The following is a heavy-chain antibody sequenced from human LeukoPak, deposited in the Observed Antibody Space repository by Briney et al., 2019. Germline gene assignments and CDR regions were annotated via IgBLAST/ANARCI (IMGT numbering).Heavy chain of an antibody. Sequence: GGSLRLSCAASGFTFTTYWMSWVRQAPGKGLEWMANIKQDGSEKYYVDSVKGRFTISRDNAKNSLYLQMNSLRAEDTAVYYCVRDRYDILTGYNDAFDIWAQGTMVTVSS. CDR2: IKQDGSEK. CDR1: GFTFTTYW. V-gene: IGHV3-7*01. D-gene: IGHD3-9*01. J-gene: IGHJ3*02. CDR3: VRDRYDILTGYNDAFDI.